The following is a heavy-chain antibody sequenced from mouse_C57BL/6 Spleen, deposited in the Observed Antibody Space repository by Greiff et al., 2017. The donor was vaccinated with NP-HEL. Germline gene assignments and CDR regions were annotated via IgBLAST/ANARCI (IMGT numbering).Heavy chain of an antibody. CDR2: IDPSDSYT. CDR1: GYTFTSYW. J-gene: IGHJ1*03. D-gene: IGHD1-1*01. V-gene: IGHV1-69*01. CDR3: ASVVATNFDV. Sequence: QVQLQQPGAELVMPGASVKLSCKASGYTFTSYWMHWVKQRPGQGLEWIGEIDPSDSYTNYNQKFKGKSTLTVDKSSSTAYMQLSSLTSEDSAVYYCASVVATNFDVWGTGTTVTVSS.